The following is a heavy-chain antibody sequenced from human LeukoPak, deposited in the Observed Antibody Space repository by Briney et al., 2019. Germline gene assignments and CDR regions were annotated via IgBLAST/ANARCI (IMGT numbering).Heavy chain of an antibody. V-gene: IGHV3-48*04. J-gene: IGHJ3*02. Sequence: GGSLRLSCAASGFSFSRYSMNWVRQAPGKGLEWVSYIGSITDGITHYAESVKGRFTISRDNAKNSLYLQMNSLRAEDTALYYCAKDFSEQDSSGWYSDDAFDIWGQGTMVTVSS. D-gene: IGHD6-19*01. CDR1: GFSFSRYS. CDR2: IGSITDGIT. CDR3: AKDFSEQDSSGWYSDDAFDI.